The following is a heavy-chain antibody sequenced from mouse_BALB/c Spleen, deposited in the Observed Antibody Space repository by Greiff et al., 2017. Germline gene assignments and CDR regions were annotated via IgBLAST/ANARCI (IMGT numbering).Heavy chain of an antibody. J-gene: IGHJ3*01. Sequence: VQLQQPGAELVRPGASVKLSCKASGYTFTSYWINWVKQRPGQGLEWIGNIYPSDSYTNYNQKFKDKATLTVDKSSSTAYMQLSSPTSEDSAVYYCTRGYDGYLAWFAYWGQGTLVTVSA. CDR2: IYPSDSYT. D-gene: IGHD2-3*01. CDR1: GYTFTSYW. V-gene: IGHV1-69*02. CDR3: TRGYDGYLAWFAY.